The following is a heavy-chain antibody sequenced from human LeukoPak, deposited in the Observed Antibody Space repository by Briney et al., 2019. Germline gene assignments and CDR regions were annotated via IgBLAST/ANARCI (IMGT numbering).Heavy chain of an antibody. CDR2: MRYDGSNK. CDR3: ASPDGFPGAFDI. D-gene: IGHD5-24*01. Sequence: GGSLRLSCAASGFTFSSYGMHWVRQAPGKGLEWVAFMRYDGSNKYYADSVKGRFTISRDNAKNSLYLQMNSLRAEDTALYYCASPDGFPGAFDIWGQGTMVTVSS. V-gene: IGHV3-30*02. J-gene: IGHJ3*02. CDR1: GFTFSSYG.